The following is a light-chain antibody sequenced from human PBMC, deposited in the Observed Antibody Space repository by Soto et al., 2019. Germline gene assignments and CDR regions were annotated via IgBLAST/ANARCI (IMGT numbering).Light chain of an antibody. Sequence: QSALTQPASVSGSPGQSITISCTGTSSDVGGYNYVSWYQQHPGKAPKLMIYDVSNRPSGVSNRFSGSKSGNTASLTNSGLQAEDEADYYCSSYTRSSTLYVVFAGGTKLTVL. CDR1: SSDVGGYNY. CDR2: DVS. V-gene: IGLV2-14*01. CDR3: SSYTRSSTLYVV. J-gene: IGLJ2*01.